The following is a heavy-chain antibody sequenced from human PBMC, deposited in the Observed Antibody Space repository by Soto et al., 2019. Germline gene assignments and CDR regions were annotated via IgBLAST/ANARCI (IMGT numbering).Heavy chain of an antibody. CDR3: ARDFGTFGGNSDSTWFDP. CDR1: GGTFSSYA. Sequence: SVKVSCKASGGTFSSYAISWVRQAPGQGLEWMGGIIPIFGTANYAQKFQGRVTITADESTSTAYMELSSLRSEDTAVYYCARDFGTFGGNSDSTWFDPWGQGTLVTVSS. CDR2: IIPIFGTA. J-gene: IGHJ5*02. V-gene: IGHV1-69*13. D-gene: IGHD2-21*02.